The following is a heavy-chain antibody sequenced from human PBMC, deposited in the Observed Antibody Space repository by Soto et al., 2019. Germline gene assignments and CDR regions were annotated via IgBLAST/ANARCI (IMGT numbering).Heavy chain of an antibody. D-gene: IGHD3-22*01. J-gene: IGHJ4*02. CDR2: ISGSGGST. Sequence: GGSLRLSCAASGFTFSIYAMSWVRHAPGKGLEWVSAISGSGGSTYYADSVKGRFTISRDNSKNTLYLQMNSLRAEDTAVYYCAKVREDSSGLYYFDYWGQGTLVTVSS. CDR1: GFTFSIYA. V-gene: IGHV3-23*01. CDR3: AKVREDSSGLYYFDY.